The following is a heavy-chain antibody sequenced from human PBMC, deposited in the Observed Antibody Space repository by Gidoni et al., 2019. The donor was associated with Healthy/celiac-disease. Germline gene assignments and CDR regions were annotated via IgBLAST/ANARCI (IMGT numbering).Heavy chain of an antibody. V-gene: IGHV3-48*03. D-gene: IGHD5-12*01. J-gene: IGHJ6*02. Sequence: EVQLVESGGGLVQPGGSLRLSCAASGFTFSSYEMKGLEWVSYISSSGSTIYYADSVKGRFTISRDNAKNSLYLQMNSLRAEDTAVYYCARDARGDGYPGGCYGMDVWGQGTTVTVSS. CDR3: ARDARGDGYPGGCYGMDV. CDR1: GFTFSSYE. CDR2: ISSSGSTI.